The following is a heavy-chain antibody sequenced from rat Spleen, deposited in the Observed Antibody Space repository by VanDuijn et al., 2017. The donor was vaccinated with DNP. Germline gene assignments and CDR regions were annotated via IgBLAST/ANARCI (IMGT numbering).Heavy chain of an antibody. D-gene: IGHD1-6*01. CDR2: IRISGVTT. Sequence: EVQLVETGGGLMKSGRSLKLSCVASGFTFSDYWMYWIRQAPTKGLEWVATIRISGVTTYYRDSVKGRFTVSRDNANSSLSLQMDNLRSEDTATYYCARHGVFYGLTFAYWGQGTLVTVSS. J-gene: IGHJ3*01. CDR3: ARHGVFYGLTFAY. V-gene: IGHV5-25*01. CDR1: GFTFSDYW.